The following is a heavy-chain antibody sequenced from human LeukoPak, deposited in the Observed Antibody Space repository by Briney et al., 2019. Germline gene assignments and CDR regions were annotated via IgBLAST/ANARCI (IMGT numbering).Heavy chain of an antibody. CDR1: GFIFSSNW. D-gene: IGHD3-10*01. Sequence: PGGSLRLSCAASGFIFSSNWMSWVRQAPGKGLEWVANIKQDGSEKYYVDSVKGRFTISRDNAKNSLYLQMNSLRAEDTAVYYCVRGYYGSGAGGGWFDPWGQGTLVTVSS. J-gene: IGHJ5*02. V-gene: IGHV3-7*01. CDR3: VRGYYGSGAGGGWFDP. CDR2: IKQDGSEK.